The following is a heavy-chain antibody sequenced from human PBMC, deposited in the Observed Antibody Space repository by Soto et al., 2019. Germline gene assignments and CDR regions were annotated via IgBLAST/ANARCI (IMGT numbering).Heavy chain of an antibody. J-gene: IGHJ6*04. CDR3: ARGSGYSTPLRYYYGMDV. D-gene: IGHD6-13*01. CDR1: GFTFSSYG. CDR2: IWYDGSNK. Sequence: QVQLVESGGGVVQPGRSLRLSCAASGFTFSSYGMHWVRQAPGKGLEWVAGIWYDGSNKYYADSVKGRFTISRDNSKNTLYLQMNSRRAEDTAVYYCARGSGYSTPLRYYYGMDVWGKGTTVTVSS. V-gene: IGHV3-33*01.